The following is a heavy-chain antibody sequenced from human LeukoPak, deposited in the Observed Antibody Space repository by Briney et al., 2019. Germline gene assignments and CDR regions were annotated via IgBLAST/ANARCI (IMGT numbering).Heavy chain of an antibody. V-gene: IGHV3-21*01. Sequence: PGVSLRLSCAASGFTFSSYSMNWVRQAPGKGLEWVSSISGTSSYIYYADSVKGRFTNSRDNAKNSLYLQMNSLTAEDTAVYYCARGRLSTTSCLDYWGQGTLVTGSS. CDR2: ISGTSSYI. D-gene: IGHD2-2*01. CDR1: GFTFSSYS. CDR3: ARGRLSTTSCLDY. J-gene: IGHJ4*02.